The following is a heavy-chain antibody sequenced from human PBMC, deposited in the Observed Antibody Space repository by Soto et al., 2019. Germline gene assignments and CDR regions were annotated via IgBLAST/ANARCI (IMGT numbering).Heavy chain of an antibody. Sequence: GGSLRLSCAASGFSVSSNYMSWVRQAPGKGLEWVSVIYSGGKTVYYADSVEGRFTISRDNTKNSLFLQMNSLRAGDTAIYYCARNFLDFWSGVGFDPWGQGTLVTVSS. D-gene: IGHD3-3*01. CDR3: ARNFLDFWSGVGFDP. V-gene: IGHV3-53*01. CDR1: GFSVSSNY. CDR2: IYSGGKTV. J-gene: IGHJ5*02.